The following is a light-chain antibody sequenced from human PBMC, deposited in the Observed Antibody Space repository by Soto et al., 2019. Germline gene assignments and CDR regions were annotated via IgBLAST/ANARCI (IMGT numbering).Light chain of an antibody. CDR2: DAS. Sequence: EIVLTQSPGTLSLSPGERATLSCRASQSLSSSYLAWYQQKPGQAPRLLIYDASSRVTGIPDRFSGSGSGTEFTLTISRLEPEDFAVYYCQQYGSSLPITFGQGTRLEIK. J-gene: IGKJ5*01. CDR3: QQYGSSLPIT. CDR1: QSLSSSY. V-gene: IGKV3-20*01.